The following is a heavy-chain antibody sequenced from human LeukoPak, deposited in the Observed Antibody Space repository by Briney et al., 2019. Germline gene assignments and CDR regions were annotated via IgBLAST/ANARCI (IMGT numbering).Heavy chain of an antibody. D-gene: IGHD5-12*01. Sequence: ASVKVSCKASGYTFTSYAMHWVRQAPGQRLEWMGWINAGNDNTKYSQKFQGRVTITRDTSASTAYMELSGLRSEDTAVYYCARASVDDAFDIWGQGTMVTVSS. CDR3: ARASVDDAFDI. CDR2: INAGNDNT. V-gene: IGHV1-3*01. J-gene: IGHJ3*02. CDR1: GYTFTSYA.